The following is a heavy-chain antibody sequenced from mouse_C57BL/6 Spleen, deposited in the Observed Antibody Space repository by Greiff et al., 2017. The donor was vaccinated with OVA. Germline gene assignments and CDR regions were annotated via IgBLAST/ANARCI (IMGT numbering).Heavy chain of an antibody. J-gene: IGHJ4*01. V-gene: IGHV5-9*01. CDR2: ISGGGGNT. D-gene: IGHD1-1*01. CDR1: GFTFSSYT. CDR3: ARQGYYGSSYAAMDY. Sequence: EVQRVESGGGLVKPGGSLKLSCAASGFTFSSYTMSWVRQTPEKRLEWVATISGGGGNTYYPDSVKGRFTISRDNAKNTLYLQMSSLRSEDTALYYCARQGYYGSSYAAMDYWGQGTSVTVSS.